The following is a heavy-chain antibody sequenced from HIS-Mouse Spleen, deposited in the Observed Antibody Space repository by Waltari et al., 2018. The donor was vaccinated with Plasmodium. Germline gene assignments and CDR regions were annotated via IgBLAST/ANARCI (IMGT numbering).Heavy chain of an antibody. CDR2: IYYSGST. D-gene: IGHD6-6*01. CDR3: ARGGYSSSSYYFDY. CDR1: GRSISSAY. V-gene: IGHV4-59*01. Sequence: QVQLQESGPGLVKPSETLSLPCTVSGRSISSAYCSWLRPPPGKGLEWIAYIYYSGSTNYNPSLKSRVTISVDTSKNQFSLKLSSVTAADTAVFYCARGGYSSSSYYFDYWGQGTLVTVSS. J-gene: IGHJ4*02.